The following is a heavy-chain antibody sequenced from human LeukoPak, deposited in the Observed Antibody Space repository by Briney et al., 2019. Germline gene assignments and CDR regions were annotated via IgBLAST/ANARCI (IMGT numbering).Heavy chain of an antibody. V-gene: IGHV1-2*02. CDR3: ARDVPGIAVAGTGRYFQH. CDR1: GYTFTGYY. J-gene: IGHJ1*01. CDR2: INPNSGGT. D-gene: IGHD6-19*01. Sequence: PGASVTVSCKASGYTFTGYYMHWVRQAPGQGLEWMGWINPNSGGTNYAQKFQGRVTMTRDTSISTAYMELSRLRSDDTAVYYCARDVPGIAVAGTGRYFQHWGQGTLVTVSS.